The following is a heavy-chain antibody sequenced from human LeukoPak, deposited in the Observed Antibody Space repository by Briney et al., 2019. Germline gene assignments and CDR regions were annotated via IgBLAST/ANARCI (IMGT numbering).Heavy chain of an antibody. Sequence: GGSLRLSCAASGLSFSTYSMNWVRQAPGKGLEWVSSISSSSIYRYYADSVKGRFTISRDNAKKSLYLQMNSLRAEDTAVYYCAELGITMIGGVWGKGTTVTISS. CDR1: GLSFSTYS. J-gene: IGHJ6*04. CDR3: AELGITMIGGV. CDR2: ISSSSIYR. V-gene: IGHV3-21*01. D-gene: IGHD3-10*02.